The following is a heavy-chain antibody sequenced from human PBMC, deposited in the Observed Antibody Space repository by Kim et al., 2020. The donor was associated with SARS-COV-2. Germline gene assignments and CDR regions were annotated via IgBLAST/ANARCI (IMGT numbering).Heavy chain of an antibody. D-gene: IGHD3-16*01. CDR3: ARDRWGRWLQSPDAFDI. V-gene: IGHV3-21*01. J-gene: IGHJ3*02. Sequence: VQGRFTISRDNAKSSLYLQRNGLRAEDTAVYYCARDRWGRWLQSPDAFDIWGQGTMVTVSS.